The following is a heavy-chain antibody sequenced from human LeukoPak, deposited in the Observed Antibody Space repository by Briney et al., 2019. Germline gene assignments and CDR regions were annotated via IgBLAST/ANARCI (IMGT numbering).Heavy chain of an antibody. Sequence: ASVKVSCKVSGYTLTELSMHWVRQAPGKGLEWMGGFDPEDGETIYAQKFQGRVTMTEDTSTDTAYMELSSLRSDDTAVYYCARGDYSGSYYYFDYWGQGTLVTVSS. J-gene: IGHJ4*02. CDR1: GYTLTELS. CDR2: FDPEDGET. CDR3: ARGDYSGSYYYFDY. D-gene: IGHD1-26*01. V-gene: IGHV1-24*01.